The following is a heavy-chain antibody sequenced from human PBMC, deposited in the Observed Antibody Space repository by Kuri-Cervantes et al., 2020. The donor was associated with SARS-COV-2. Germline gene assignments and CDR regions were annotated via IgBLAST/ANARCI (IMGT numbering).Heavy chain of an antibody. V-gene: IGHV1-69*05. CDR1: GGTFSSYA. Sequence: SVKVSCKASGGTFSSYAISWVRQAPGQGLEWMGGIIPIFGTANYAQKFQGRVTITTDESTSTAYMELSSLRSEGTAVYYCARGMDIVVVPAAIEGGGWYYYMDVWGKGTTVTVSS. J-gene: IGHJ6*03. CDR2: IIPIFGTA. D-gene: IGHD2-2*02. CDR3: ARGMDIVVVPAAIEGGGWYYYMDV.